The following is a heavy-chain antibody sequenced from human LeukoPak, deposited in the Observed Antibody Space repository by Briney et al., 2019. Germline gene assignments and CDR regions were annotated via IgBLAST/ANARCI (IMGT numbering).Heavy chain of an antibody. CDR1: GGSISSYY. V-gene: IGHV4-59*08. CDR3: ARHRGSGVLYYFDF. CDR2: IYYSGST. J-gene: IGHJ4*02. D-gene: IGHD6-19*01. Sequence: PSETLSLTCTVSGGSISSYYWSWIRQPPGKGLEWIGYIYYSGSTNYNPSLKSRITTSVDTSKNQFSLNLSSVTAADTAVYYCARHRGSGVLYYFDFWGQGALVTVSS.